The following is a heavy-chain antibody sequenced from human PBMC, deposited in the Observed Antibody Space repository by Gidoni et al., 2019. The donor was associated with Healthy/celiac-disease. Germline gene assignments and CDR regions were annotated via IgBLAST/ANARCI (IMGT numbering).Heavy chain of an antibody. CDR3: AREFQTYYYDSSGYQFDY. J-gene: IGHJ4*02. V-gene: IGHV6-1*01. Sequence: QVQLQQSGPGLVKPSQTLSLTCAISGDSVSSNSAAWHWIRQSPSRGLEWLGRTYYRSKWYNDYAVSVKSRITINPDTSKNQFSLQLNSVTPEDTAVYYCAREFQTYYYDSSGYQFDYWGQGTLVTVSS. D-gene: IGHD3-22*01. CDR2: TYYRSKWYN. CDR1: GDSVSSNSAA.